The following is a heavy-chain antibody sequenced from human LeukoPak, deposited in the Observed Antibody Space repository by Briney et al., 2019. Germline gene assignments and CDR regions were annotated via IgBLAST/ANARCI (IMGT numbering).Heavy chain of an antibody. V-gene: IGHV3-30*18. Sequence: GGSLRLSCAASGFXFSSYGIHWVRQAPGKGLEWVAVISYDGSDKYYADSVKGRFTISRDNSKNTLYLQMNSLRAEDTAVYSCAKDAFSSGWELFDYWGQGTLVTVSS. J-gene: IGHJ4*02. CDR2: ISYDGSDK. CDR1: GFXFSSYG. CDR3: AKDAFSSGWELFDY. D-gene: IGHD6-19*01.